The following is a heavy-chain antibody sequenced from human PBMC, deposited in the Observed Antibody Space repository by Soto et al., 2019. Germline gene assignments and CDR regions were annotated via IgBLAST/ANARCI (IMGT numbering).Heavy chain of an antibody. CDR3: AKDLRSEWIQLWLQPDY. J-gene: IGHJ4*02. D-gene: IGHD5-18*01. V-gene: IGHV3-23*01. Sequence: GGSLRLSCAASGFTFSSYAMSWVRQAPGKGLEWVSAISGSGGSTYYADSVKGRFTISRDNSKNTLYLQMNSLRAEDTAVYYCAKDLRSEWIQLWLQPDYWGQGTLVTVSS. CDR2: ISGSGGST. CDR1: GFTFSSYA.